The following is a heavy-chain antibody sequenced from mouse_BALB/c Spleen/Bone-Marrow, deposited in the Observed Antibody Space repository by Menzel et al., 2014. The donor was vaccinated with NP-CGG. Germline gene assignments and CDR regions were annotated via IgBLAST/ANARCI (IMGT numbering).Heavy chain of an antibody. CDR1: GYTFTSYY. CDR2: IYPGDGST. J-gene: IGHJ2*01. CDR3: ARSQGNYFDY. V-gene: IGHV1S56*01. Sequence: QVQLQQPGPELVKPGASVKMSCKASGYTFTSYYIHWVKQRPGQGLEWIGWIYPGDGSTKYNEKFKGETTLTADKSSSTAYMLLSSLTSGDSAIYFCARSQGNYFDYWGQGTTLTVSS.